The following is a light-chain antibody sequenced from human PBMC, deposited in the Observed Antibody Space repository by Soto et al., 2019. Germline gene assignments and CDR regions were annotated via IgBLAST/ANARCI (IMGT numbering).Light chain of an antibody. J-gene: IGKJ3*01. Sequence: EIVMTQSPATLSVSPGERVTLSCRASQSVSRSLAWYQQKPGQAPRLLIYGASTRATGIPARFSGSGSGTEFPLTISSLQSEDFAVYCCQQYNNWPPFTFGPGTKVDIK. CDR3: QQYNNWPPFT. CDR1: QSVSRS. CDR2: GAS. V-gene: IGKV3-15*01.